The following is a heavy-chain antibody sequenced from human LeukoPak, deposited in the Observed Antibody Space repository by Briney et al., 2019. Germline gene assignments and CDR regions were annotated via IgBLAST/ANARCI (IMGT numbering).Heavy chain of an antibody. V-gene: IGHV3-23*01. CDR1: GFTFSSYA. CDR3: AKCAQVQYYYDSSVEPDAFDI. CDR2: ISGSGGST. J-gene: IGHJ3*02. D-gene: IGHD3-22*01. Sequence: GGSLRLSCAASGFTFSSYAMSWVRQAPGKGLEWVSAISGSGGSTYYADSVKGRFTISRDNSKNTLYLQMNSLRAEDTAVYYCAKCAQVQYYYDSSVEPDAFDIWGQGTMVTVSS.